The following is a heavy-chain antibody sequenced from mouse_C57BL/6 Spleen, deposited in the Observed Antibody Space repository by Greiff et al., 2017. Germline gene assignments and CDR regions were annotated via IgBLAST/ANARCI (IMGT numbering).Heavy chain of an antibody. J-gene: IGHJ2*01. CDR1: GFSLTIYA. CDR3: GRNGGSSGRYYLSY. V-gene: IGHV2-9-1*01. D-gene: IGHD3-2*02. Sequence: VQLQESGPGLVAPSQSLSITCTVSGFSLTIYAICWVRQTPGKCLAWLGVIWTGGGTNYNSALKFSLSLSKDNSKSQVFLKMNSLQTDDTARYNWGRNGGSSGRYYLSYRGEGATLTVPS. CDR2: IWTGGGT.